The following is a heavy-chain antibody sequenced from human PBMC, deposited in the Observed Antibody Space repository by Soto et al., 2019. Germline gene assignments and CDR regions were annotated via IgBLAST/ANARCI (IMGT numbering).Heavy chain of an antibody. V-gene: IGHV3-30*18. CDR3: AKDSISSDGGYYLYYFDS. Sequence: GGSLRLSCAASGFTFASYGIHWVRQAPGKGLEWVAVISYDGSNIYYAASVKGRFTISRDESKKTVYLQMDSLRAEDTAVYYCAKDSISSDGGYYLYYFDSWGQGTLVTVSS. CDR2: ISYDGSNI. CDR1: GFTFASYG. J-gene: IGHJ4*02. D-gene: IGHD3-22*01.